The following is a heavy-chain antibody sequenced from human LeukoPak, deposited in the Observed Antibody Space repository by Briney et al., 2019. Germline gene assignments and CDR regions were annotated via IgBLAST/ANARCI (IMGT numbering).Heavy chain of an antibody. Sequence: SETLSLTCAVYGGSFSGYYWSWIRQPPGKGLEWIGEINHSGSTNYNPFLKSRVTISVDTSKNQFSLKLSSVTAADTAVYYCARVRWGSGQDYWGQGTLVTVSS. CDR3: ARVRWGSGQDY. CDR2: INHSGST. D-gene: IGHD6-19*01. V-gene: IGHV4-34*01. CDR1: GGSFSGYY. J-gene: IGHJ4*02.